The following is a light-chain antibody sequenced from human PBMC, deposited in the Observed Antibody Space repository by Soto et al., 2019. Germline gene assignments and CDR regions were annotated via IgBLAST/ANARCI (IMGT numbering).Light chain of an antibody. V-gene: IGLV1-40*01. J-gene: IGLJ1*01. CDR3: QSYDSSLSGLV. CDR1: SSNIGAGYD. Sequence: QSVLTQPPSASGAPGQRVTISCTGSSSNIGAGYDVHWYQQLPGTAPKLLIYGNSNRPSGVPDRFSGSKSGTSASLAITGLQDEDEADYYCQSYDSSLSGLVFGTGTKLTVL. CDR2: GNS.